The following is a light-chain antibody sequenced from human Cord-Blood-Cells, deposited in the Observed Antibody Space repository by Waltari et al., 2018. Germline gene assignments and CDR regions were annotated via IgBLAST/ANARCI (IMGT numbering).Light chain of an antibody. J-gene: IGLJ1*01. CDR1: SSDVGGYNY. CDR2: EVS. CDR3: SSYTSSSTYV. Sequence: QSALPQPASVSGSPGQSLTISCTGTSSDVGGYNYVSCYQQHPGKAPKLMIYEVSNRPSGVSNRFSGSKSGNTASLTISGLQAEDEADYYCSSYTSSSTYVFGTGTKVTVL. V-gene: IGLV2-14*01.